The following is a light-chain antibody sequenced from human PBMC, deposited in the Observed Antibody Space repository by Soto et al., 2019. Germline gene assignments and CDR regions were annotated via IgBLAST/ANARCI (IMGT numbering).Light chain of an antibody. Sequence: DIQMTQSPSTLSASVGDRVTITCRASQAISSMLAWYQQKPGKAPKLLIYKTSTLEGGVPSRFSGSGSGTEFTLTISSLQPDDLAIYYCQHYDTYSPFGGGTKVEIK. V-gene: IGKV1-5*03. CDR2: KTS. CDR3: QHYDTYSP. J-gene: IGKJ4*02. CDR1: QAISSM.